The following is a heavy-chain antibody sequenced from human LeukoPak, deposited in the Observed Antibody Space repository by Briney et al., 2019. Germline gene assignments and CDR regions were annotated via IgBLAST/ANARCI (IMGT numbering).Heavy chain of an antibody. CDR1: GGSISNYY. CDR2: ISYSGNT. V-gene: IGHV4-59*01. Sequence: SETLSLTCTVSGGSISNYYWSWIRQPPGKGLEWIGYISYSGNTNYNPSLKSRVTISVDTSKNQFSLKLSSVTAADTAVYYCARGRTYRSSSWFDPWGQGTLVIVSS. CDR3: ARGRTYRSSSWFDP. D-gene: IGHD6-6*01. J-gene: IGHJ5*02.